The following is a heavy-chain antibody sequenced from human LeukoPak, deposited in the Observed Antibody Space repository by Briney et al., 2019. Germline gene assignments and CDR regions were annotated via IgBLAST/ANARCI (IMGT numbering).Heavy chain of an antibody. CDR2: ISCDGSNK. Sequence: GGSLRLSCAASGFTFSSYTMRWVRQAPGKGLEWVAVISCDGSNKYYADSVKGRFTISRDNSKNTLYLQMNSLRAEDTAVYYCAIPMIVVATLGGATVGHDYWGQGTLATVSS. V-gene: IGHV3-30*04. D-gene: IGHD3-22*01. CDR1: GFTFSSYT. CDR3: AIPMIVVATLGGATVGHDY. J-gene: IGHJ4*02.